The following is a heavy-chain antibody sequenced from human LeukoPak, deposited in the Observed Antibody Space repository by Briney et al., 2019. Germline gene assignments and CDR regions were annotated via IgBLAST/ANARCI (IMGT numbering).Heavy chain of an antibody. V-gene: IGHV3-21*01. CDR1: RFTFSNYN. J-gene: IGHJ5*01. Sequence: GGSLRLSCGASRFTFSNYNMNWVRQAPGEGLEWVSSINSRSTYIFYADSVMGRFTISRDNAKNSLFLQMSSLRAEDTAVYYCARDETNGFDSWGQGTLVTVSS. CDR3: ARDETNGFDS. CDR2: INSRSTYI. D-gene: IGHD1-14*01.